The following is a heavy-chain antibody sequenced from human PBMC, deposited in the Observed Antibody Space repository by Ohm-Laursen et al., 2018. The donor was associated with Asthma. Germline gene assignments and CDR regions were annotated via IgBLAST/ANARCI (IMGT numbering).Heavy chain of an antibody. CDR3: ARDHLSYSSSRGFDY. D-gene: IGHD6-13*01. CDR1: GYTFSRYS. J-gene: IGHJ4*02. CDR2: ISSSSSTI. V-gene: IGHV3-48*01. Sequence: SLRLSCAASGYTFSRYSIHWIRQAPGKGLEWVSYISSSSSTIYYADSVKGRFTISRDNAKNSLYLQMNSLRAEDTAVYYCARDHLSYSSSRGFDYWGQGTLVTVSA.